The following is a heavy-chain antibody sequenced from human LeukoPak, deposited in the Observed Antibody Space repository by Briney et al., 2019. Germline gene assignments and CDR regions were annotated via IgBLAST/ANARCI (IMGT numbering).Heavy chain of an antibody. J-gene: IGHJ3*02. CDR1: GVTFSGSA. Sequence: GGSLRLSCAASGVTFSGSAMHWVRQASGKGLEWVGRIRSKANSYATAYAASVKGRFTISRDDSKNTAYLQMNSLKTEDTAVYYCIGSWPVRGVITDDAFDIWGQGTMVTVSS. CDR3: IGSWPVRGVITDDAFDI. D-gene: IGHD3-10*01. CDR2: IRSKANSYAT. V-gene: IGHV3-73*01.